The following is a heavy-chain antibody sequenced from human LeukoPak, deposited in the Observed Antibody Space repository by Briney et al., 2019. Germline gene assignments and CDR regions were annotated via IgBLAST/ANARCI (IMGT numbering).Heavy chain of an antibody. Sequence: GGSLRLSCLTSGFTFSTNAMSWVRQAPGKGLEWISGISGSGASTYYADSVTGRFTISRDNSRNTLYLQMDSLRGDDTAVYYCAKDVGKWESLHFFDYWGQGTLVTVSS. CDR3: AKDVGKWESLHFFDY. CDR2: ISGSGAST. CDR1: GFTFSTNA. D-gene: IGHD1-26*01. V-gene: IGHV3-23*01. J-gene: IGHJ4*02.